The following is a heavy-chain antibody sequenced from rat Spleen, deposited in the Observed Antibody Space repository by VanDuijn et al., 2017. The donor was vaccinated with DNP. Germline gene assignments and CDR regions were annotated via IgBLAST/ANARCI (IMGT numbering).Heavy chain of an antibody. CDR2: LSYDGSNT. CDR1: GFIFSYFY. Sequence: EVKLVESGGGLVQPGRSLKLSCAASGFIFSYFYMAWVRQAPKKSLEWVATLSYDGSNTYYRDSMKGRFTISRDNAKSTLYLQMDSLRSEDTATYYCAGRPPPTRGPFDYWGQGVTVTVSS. J-gene: IGHJ2*01. V-gene: IGHV5-7*01. CDR3: AGRPPPTRGPFDY. D-gene: IGHD1-4*01.